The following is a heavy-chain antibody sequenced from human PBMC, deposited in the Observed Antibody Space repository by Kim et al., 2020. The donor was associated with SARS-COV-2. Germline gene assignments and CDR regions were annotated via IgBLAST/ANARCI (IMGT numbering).Heavy chain of an antibody. V-gene: IGHV5-51*01. CDR3: ARPEGSGYEDDAFDI. Sequence: GESLKISCKGSGYSFTSYWIGWVRQMPGKGLEWMGIIYPGDSDTRYSPSFQGQVTISADKSISTAYLQWSSLKASDTAMYYCARPEGSGYEDDAFDIWGQGTMVTVSS. CDR1: GYSFTSYW. D-gene: IGHD3-22*01. J-gene: IGHJ3*02. CDR2: IYPGDSDT.